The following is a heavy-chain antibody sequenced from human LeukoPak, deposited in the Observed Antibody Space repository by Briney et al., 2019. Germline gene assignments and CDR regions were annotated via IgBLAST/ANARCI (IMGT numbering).Heavy chain of an antibody. CDR3: AKDRGGYCSGGSCQGAFHY. J-gene: IGHJ4*02. D-gene: IGHD2-15*01. Sequence: GGSLRLSCAASGFTFSSYWMSWVRQAPGKGLEWVSGISGSGGTTYDADSVKGRFTISRDNSKNTLYLQMNSLRAEDTAVYYCAKDRGGYCSGGSCQGAFHYWGQGTLVTVSS. CDR1: GFTFSSYW. CDR2: ISGSGGTT. V-gene: IGHV3-23*01.